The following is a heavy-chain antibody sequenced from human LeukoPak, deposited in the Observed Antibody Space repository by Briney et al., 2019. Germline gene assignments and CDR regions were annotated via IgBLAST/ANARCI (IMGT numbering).Heavy chain of an antibody. J-gene: IGHJ4*02. D-gene: IGHD2-8*01. CDR2: IWYDGSNK. CDR1: GFTFSSYG. V-gene: IGHV3-33*01. Sequence: GGSLRLSCAASGFTFSSYGMHWVRQAPGEGLEWVAVIWYDGSNKYYADSVKGRFTISRDNSKNTLYLQMNSLRAEDTAVYYCARRLRWSSYLDYWGQGTLVTVSS. CDR3: ARRLRWSSYLDY.